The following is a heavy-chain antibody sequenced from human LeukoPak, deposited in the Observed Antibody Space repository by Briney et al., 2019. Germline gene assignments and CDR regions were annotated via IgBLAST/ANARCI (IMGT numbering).Heavy chain of an antibody. CDR1: GGSFSGYY. D-gene: IGHD4-23*01. Sequence: SETLSLTCAVYGGSFSGYYWSWIRQPPGKGLEWIGEINHSGSTNYNPSLKSRVTISVDSSKNQFSLKLSSVTAADTAVYYCARDGGGTVVTPGNWFDPWGQGTLVTVSS. V-gene: IGHV4-34*01. CDR3: ARDGGGTVVTPGNWFDP. J-gene: IGHJ5*02. CDR2: INHSGST.